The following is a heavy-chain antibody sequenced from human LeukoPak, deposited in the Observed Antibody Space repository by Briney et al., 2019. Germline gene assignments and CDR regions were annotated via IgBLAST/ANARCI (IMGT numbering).Heavy chain of an antibody. D-gene: IGHD6-6*01. CDR1: GFTLNNFG. J-gene: IGHJ4*02. V-gene: IGHV3-23*01. CDR3: AKDVGGSSFFDY. Sequence: PGGSLRLSCAASGFTLNNFGMAWVRQAPGKGPEWVSTISGDGRNTHYADSVKGRFAISRDNSMSMLFLQMSSLRVEDTALYYCAKDVGGSSFFDYWGQGISVTVSS. CDR2: ISGDGRNT.